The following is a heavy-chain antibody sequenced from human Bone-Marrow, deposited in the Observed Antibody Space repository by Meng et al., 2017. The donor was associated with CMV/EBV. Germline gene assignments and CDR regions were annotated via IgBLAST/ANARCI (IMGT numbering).Heavy chain of an antibody. CDR2: IYYSGST. CDR1: GGSISSYY. J-gene: IGHJ6*02. V-gene: IGHV4-59*01. D-gene: IGHD5-18*01. Sequence: SETLSLTCTVSGGSISSYYWSWIRQPPGKGLKWIGYIYYSGSTNYNPSLKSRVTISVDTSKNQFSLKLSSVTAADTAVYYCARADTAMVNGMDVWGQGTTVTVSS. CDR3: ARADTAMVNGMDV.